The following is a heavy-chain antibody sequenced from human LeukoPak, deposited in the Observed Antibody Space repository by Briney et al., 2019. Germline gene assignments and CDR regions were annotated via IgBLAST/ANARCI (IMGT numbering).Heavy chain of an antibody. CDR3: AKVVLLAWFDP. Sequence: ASVKVSCKASGGTFSSYAISWVRQAPGKGLEWVSAISGSGGSTYYADSVKGRFTISRDNSKNTLYLQMNSLRAEDTAVYYCAKVVLLAWFDPWGQGTLVTVSS. J-gene: IGHJ5*02. CDR2: ISGSGGST. CDR1: GGTFSSYA. V-gene: IGHV3-23*01. D-gene: IGHD2-8*02.